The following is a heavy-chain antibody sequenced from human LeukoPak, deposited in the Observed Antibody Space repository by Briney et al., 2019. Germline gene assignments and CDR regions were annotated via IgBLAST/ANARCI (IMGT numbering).Heavy chain of an antibody. CDR2: IYHSGST. CDR3: AREGTTGYMDV. V-gene: IGHV4-38-2*02. CDR1: GYSISSGYY. Sequence: SETLSLTCTVSGYSISSGYYWGWIRQPPGKGLEWIGSIYHSGSTNYNPSLKSRVTISVDKSKNQFSLKLSSVTAADTAVYYCAREGTTGYMDVWGKGTTVTVSS. D-gene: IGHD2/OR15-2a*01. J-gene: IGHJ6*03.